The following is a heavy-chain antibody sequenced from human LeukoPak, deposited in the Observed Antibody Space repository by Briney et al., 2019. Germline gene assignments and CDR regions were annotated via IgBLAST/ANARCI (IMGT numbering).Heavy chain of an antibody. V-gene: IGHV4-34*01. J-gene: IGHJ4*02. D-gene: IGHD2-15*01. CDR1: GGSFSGYY. CDR3: ARGGGFLGYCSGGSCYSDFDY. Sequence: SETLSLTCAVYGGSFSGYYWSWIRQPPGKGLEWIGEINHSGSTNYSPSLKSRVTISVDTSKNQFSLKLSSVTAADTAVYYCARGGGFLGYCSGGSCYSDFDYWGQGTLVTVSS. CDR2: INHSGST.